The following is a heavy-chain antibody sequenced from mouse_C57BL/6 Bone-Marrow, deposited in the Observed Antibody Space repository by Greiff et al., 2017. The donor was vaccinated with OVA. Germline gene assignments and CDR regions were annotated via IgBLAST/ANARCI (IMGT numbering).Heavy chain of an antibody. D-gene: IGHD2-4*01. J-gene: IGHJ2*01. CDR1: GFTFSSYG. V-gene: IGHV5-6*01. CDR3: ARITTDYFDY. CDR2: ISSGGSYT. Sequence: EVQLQLSGGHLVKPGGSLKLSCAASGFTFSSYGMSWVRQTPDKRLEWVATISSGGSYTYYPDSVKGRFNISRDNAKNTLYLQMSSLKSEDTAMYYCARITTDYFDYWGQGTTLPVSS.